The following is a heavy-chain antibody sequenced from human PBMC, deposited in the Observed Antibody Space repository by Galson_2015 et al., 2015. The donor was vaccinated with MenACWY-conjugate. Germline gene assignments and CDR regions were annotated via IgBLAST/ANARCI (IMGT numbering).Heavy chain of an antibody. D-gene: IGHD3-10*01. V-gene: IGHV1-69*06. CDR3: ARVTGGRFDL. J-gene: IGHJ4*02. CDR2: IIPPYDTT. Sequence: SVKVSCKASGGTFNRHAISWVRQAPGQGLEFMGGIIPPYDTTKYAQKFQGRVTITADKSTSTAYMELTRLRSADTAVYFCARVTGGRFDLWGQGTLVTVSS. CDR1: GGTFNRHA.